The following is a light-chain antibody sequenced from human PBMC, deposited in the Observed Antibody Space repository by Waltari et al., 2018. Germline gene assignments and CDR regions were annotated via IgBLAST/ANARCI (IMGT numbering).Light chain of an antibody. V-gene: IGKV3-15*01. J-gene: IGKJ2*03. CDR2: GAS. CDR1: QSVSSS. Sequence: EIVLTQSPGTLSLSPGERATLSCRASQSVSSSLAWYQQKPGQAPRLLIYGASSRATGIPDRFSGSGSGTDFTLIISSLEPEDFAVYYCQQYSNWPYSFGQGTKVEIK. CDR3: QQYSNWPYS.